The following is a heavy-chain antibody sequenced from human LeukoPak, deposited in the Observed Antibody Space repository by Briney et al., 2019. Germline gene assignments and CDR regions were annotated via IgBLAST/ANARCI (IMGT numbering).Heavy chain of an antibody. Sequence: GSLRLSCAASRFTFSKCVTSWVRQAPGKGLEWVSSISVSGGSTYYADSVKGRFTISRDNSKNTLYLQMNSLRAEDTAVYYCAKDRFFFDYWGQGTLVTVSS. CDR2: ISVSGGST. CDR1: RFTFSKCV. J-gene: IGHJ4*02. V-gene: IGHV3-23*01. CDR3: AKDRFFFDY. D-gene: IGHD3-10*01.